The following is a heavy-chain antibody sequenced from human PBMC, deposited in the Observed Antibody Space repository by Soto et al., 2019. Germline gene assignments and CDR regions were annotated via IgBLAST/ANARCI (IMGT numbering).Heavy chain of an antibody. CDR3: ARGPYDYIWGSYLIDY. CDR2: MNPNSGNT. D-gene: IGHD3-16*02. CDR1: GYTFTSYD. J-gene: IGHJ4*02. Sequence: ASVKVSCKASGYTFTSYDINWVRQATGQGLEWMGWMNPNSGNTGYAQKFQGRVTMTRNTSISTAYMELSSLRSEDTAVYYCARGPYDYIWGSYLIDYWGQGTLVTVSS. V-gene: IGHV1-8*01.